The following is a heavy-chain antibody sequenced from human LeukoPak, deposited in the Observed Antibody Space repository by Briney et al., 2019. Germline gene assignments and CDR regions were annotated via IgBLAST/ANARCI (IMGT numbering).Heavy chain of an antibody. CDR2: IYYSGST. CDR3: ARDAVVTPDWYFDL. V-gene: IGHV4-59*01. CDR1: GGSISSYY. J-gene: IGHJ2*01. D-gene: IGHD4-23*01. Sequence: SETLSLTCTVSGGSISSYYWSWIRQPPGKGLEWIGYIYYSGSTNYNPSLKSRVTISVDTSKNQLSLKLSSVTAADTAVYYCARDAVVTPDWYFDLWGRGTLVTVSS.